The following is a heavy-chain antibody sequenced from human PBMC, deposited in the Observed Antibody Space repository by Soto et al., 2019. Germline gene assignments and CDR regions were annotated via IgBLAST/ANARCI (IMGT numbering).Heavy chain of an antibody. CDR2: IYYSGST. V-gene: IGHV4-31*03. D-gene: IGHD3-3*01. CDR3: ARVRGRRITIFGVVIIGWFDP. CDR1: GGSISSGGYY. J-gene: IGHJ5*02. Sequence: PSETLSLTCTVSGGSISSGGYYWSWIRQHPGKGLEWIGYIYYSGSTYYNPSLKSRVTISVDTSKNQFSLKLSSVTAADTAVYYCARVRGRRITIFGVVIIGWFDPWGQGTLVTVSS.